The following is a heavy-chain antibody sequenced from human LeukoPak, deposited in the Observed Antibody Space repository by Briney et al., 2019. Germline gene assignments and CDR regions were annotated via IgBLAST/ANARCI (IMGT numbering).Heavy chain of an antibody. Sequence: PSETLSLTCTVSGGSISSYYWSWIRQPAGKGLEWIGRIYTSGSTNYNPSLKSRVTMSVDTSKNQFSLKLSSVTAADTAVYYCARGREYNWNLLVDYFDYWGQGTLVTVSS. CDR2: IYTSGST. V-gene: IGHV4-4*07. CDR3: ARGREYNWNLLVDYFDY. CDR1: GGSISSYY. D-gene: IGHD1-20*01. J-gene: IGHJ4*02.